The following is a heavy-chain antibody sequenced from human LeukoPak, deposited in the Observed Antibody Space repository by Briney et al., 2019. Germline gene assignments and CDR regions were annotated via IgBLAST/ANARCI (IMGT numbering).Heavy chain of an antibody. V-gene: IGHV4-4*07. J-gene: IGHJ5*01. CDR3: ARNHGGWFDS. Sequence: SETLSLTCTVSGGSISSYYWSWVRQPAGKGLEWIGRIYSSGSTNFNPSLKSRVTMSVDTSKNQFSLKMTSVTAADTAIYYCARNHGGWFDSWGQGTLVTVSS. CDR2: IYSSGST. CDR1: GGSISSYY. D-gene: IGHD4-23*01.